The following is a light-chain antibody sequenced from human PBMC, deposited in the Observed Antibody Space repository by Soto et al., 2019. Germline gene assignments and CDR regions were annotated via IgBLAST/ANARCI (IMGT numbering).Light chain of an antibody. CDR3: QQYGSSPGYT. J-gene: IGKJ2*01. Sequence: EIVLTQSPGTLSLSPGQRATLSCRASQSVSSSYLAWYQQKPGQAPRLLIYGASSRATGIPDRFIGSGSGTDFTLTISRLEPEDFAVYYCQQYGSSPGYTFVQGTKLEIK. V-gene: IGKV3-20*01. CDR2: GAS. CDR1: QSVSSSY.